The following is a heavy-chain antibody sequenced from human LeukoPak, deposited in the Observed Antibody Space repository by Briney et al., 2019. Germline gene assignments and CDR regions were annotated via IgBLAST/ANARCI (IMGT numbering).Heavy chain of an antibody. CDR2: INHSRST. Sequence: SETLSLTCAVYGASFSGYYWSWIRQPPGKGLEWIGEINHSRSTNYNPSLKSRVTISVDTSKNQFSLKLSSVTAADTAVYYCARGYSNNWYLGNWGQGTLVTVSS. D-gene: IGHD1-20*01. CDR3: ARGYSNNWYLGN. J-gene: IGHJ4*02. CDR1: GASFSGYY. V-gene: IGHV4-34*01.